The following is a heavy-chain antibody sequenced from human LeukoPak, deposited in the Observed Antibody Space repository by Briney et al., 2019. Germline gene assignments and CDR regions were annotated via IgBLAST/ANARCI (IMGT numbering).Heavy chain of an antibody. J-gene: IGHJ4*02. Sequence: ASVKVSCKASGYTFTSYGISWVRQAPAQGLEWMGWISGYNGHTNNAQNLQGRATMTTDTSTNTPYMAARRLWSDGTAVYYCARDASQRPFDYWGQGTLVTVSS. CDR1: GYTFTSYG. V-gene: IGHV1-18*01. CDR3: ARDASQRPFDY. CDR2: ISGYNGHT. D-gene: IGHD6-25*01.